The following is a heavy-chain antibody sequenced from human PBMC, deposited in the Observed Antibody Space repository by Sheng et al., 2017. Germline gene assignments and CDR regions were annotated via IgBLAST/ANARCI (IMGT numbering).Heavy chain of an antibody. V-gene: IGHV3-7*01. CDR1: RFTFSDYW. J-gene: IGHJ4*02. CDR2: IKRDGGEE. CDR3: ARVWITVTSPXDY. Sequence: EVQLVESGGGLVQPGGSLRLSCEASRFTFSDYWMTWVRQAPGKGLEWVATIKRDGGEEYYVDSVKGRFTISRDNAKNSLYLQMNSLRAEDTAIYYCARVWITVTSPXDYWGQG. D-gene: IGHD4-4*01.